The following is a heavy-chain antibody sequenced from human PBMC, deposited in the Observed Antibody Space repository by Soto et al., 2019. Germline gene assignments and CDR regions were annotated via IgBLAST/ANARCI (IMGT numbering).Heavy chain of an antibody. D-gene: IGHD3-3*01. CDR1: GGCVYGSD. J-gene: IGHJ5*02. CDR3: ATRITVFGLLIPPFDP. V-gene: IGHV4-34*01. Sequence: SETLSLTCAVCGGCVYGSDWNWIRQPPGKGLEWIGEINHTGGTHYNPSLKSRVTMSVDTSKNQFSLRLSSVTAADTAIYYCATRITVFGLLIPPFDPWGQGTQVTVSS. CDR2: INHTGGT.